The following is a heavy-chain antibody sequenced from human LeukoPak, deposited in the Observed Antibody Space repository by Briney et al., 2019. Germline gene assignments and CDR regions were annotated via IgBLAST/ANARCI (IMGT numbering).Heavy chain of an antibody. Sequence: SETLSLTCAVYGGSFSGYYWSWIRQPPGKGLEWIGEINHSGSTNYNPSLKSRVTISVDTSKSQFSLKLSSVTAADTAVYYCARGTCSSTSCLYYFDYWGQGTLVTVSS. V-gene: IGHV4-34*01. D-gene: IGHD2-2*01. CDR2: INHSGST. J-gene: IGHJ4*02. CDR3: ARGTCSSTSCLYYFDY. CDR1: GGSFSGYY.